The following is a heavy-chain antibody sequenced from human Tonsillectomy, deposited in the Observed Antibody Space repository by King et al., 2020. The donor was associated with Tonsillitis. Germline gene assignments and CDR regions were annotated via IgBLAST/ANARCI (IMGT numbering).Heavy chain of an antibody. D-gene: IGHD3-3*01. Sequence: VQLVESGGGVVQPGRSLRLSCAASGFTFSSYAMHWVRQAPGKGLEWVAVISYDGSNKYYADSVKGRFTISRDNSKNTLYLQMNSLRAEDTAVYYCAGKGPPADVFWSGYYPQDYYYYGMDVWGQGTTVTVSS. CDR1: GFTFSSYA. CDR2: ISYDGSNK. V-gene: IGHV3-30-3*01. J-gene: IGHJ6*02. CDR3: AGKGPPADVFWSGYYPQDYYYYGMDV.